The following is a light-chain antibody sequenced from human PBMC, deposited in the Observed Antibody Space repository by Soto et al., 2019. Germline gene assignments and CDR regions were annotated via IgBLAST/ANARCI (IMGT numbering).Light chain of an antibody. CDR3: GSYTSATTWV. Sequence: QSALTQPASVSGSPGQSITISCTGSSSDIGRYNYVSWYQQLPGKAPKLMINEVSNRPSGVSNRFSGSKSGNTASLRISGLQTEDEADYYCGSYTSATTWVFGGGTKLTVL. J-gene: IGLJ3*02. V-gene: IGLV2-14*03. CDR1: SSDIGRYNY. CDR2: EVS.